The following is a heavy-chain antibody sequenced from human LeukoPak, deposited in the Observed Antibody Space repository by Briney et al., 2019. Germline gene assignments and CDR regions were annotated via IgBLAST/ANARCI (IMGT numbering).Heavy chain of an antibody. J-gene: IGHJ4*02. D-gene: IGHD4-17*01. CDR2: ILRDGRSK. V-gene: IGHV3-9*01. CDR1: GFSFGDYA. CDR3: AKDRHGDLDS. Sequence: GGSLRLSCAGSGFSFGDYAFHWVRQSPGMGLEWVSGILRDGRSKGYADSVRGRFTISRDNAKNSLYLQMNSLRTEDTALYYCAKDRHGDLDSWGQGTLVTVSS.